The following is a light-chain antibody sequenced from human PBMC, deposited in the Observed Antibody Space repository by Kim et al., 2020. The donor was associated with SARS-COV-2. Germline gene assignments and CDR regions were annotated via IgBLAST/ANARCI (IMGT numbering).Light chain of an antibody. CDR2: DAS. CDR3: QQYNAYRT. V-gene: IGKV1-5*01. Sequence: DIQMTQSPSTLSASVGDRVTITCRASQSITGWLAWYQQKPGKAPQLLIYDASNLESGVPSRFSGSGSGTEFTLTTSSLQPDDFATYYCQQYNAYRTFGQGTKVDIK. J-gene: IGKJ1*01. CDR1: QSITGW.